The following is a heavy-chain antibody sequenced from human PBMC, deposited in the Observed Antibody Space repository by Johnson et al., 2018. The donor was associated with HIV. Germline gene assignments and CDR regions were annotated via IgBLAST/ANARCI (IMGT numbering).Heavy chain of an antibody. CDR2: INSDGSST. Sequence: VQLVESGGGLVQPGGSLILSCAASEFTFSSYWMHWVRQAPGKGLVWVSRINSDGSSTNYADSVKGRFTISRDNAKNTLYLQMNSLRADDTAVYFCAGENLPGIAVYGGAFDIWGQGTMVTVSS. V-gene: IGHV3-74*02. D-gene: IGHD6-19*01. CDR1: EFTFSSYW. J-gene: IGHJ3*02. CDR3: AGENLPGIAVYGGAFDI.